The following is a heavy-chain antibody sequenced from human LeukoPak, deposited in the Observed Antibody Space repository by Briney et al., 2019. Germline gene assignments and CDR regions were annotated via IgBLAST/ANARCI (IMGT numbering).Heavy chain of an antibody. CDR3: AEEVGATYSTFDY. V-gene: IGHV3-23*01. D-gene: IGHD1-26*01. CDR2: ITGSGGTT. Sequence: GGALRLSCAASGFTFSNYAMSWVRHAPARGLEWVSTITGSGGTTYYADSAKGRFSTSRENSKNTLYLQMSRLRAEDKAVYYCAEEVGATYSTFDYWGQGTLVTVSS. J-gene: IGHJ4*02. CDR1: GFTFSNYA.